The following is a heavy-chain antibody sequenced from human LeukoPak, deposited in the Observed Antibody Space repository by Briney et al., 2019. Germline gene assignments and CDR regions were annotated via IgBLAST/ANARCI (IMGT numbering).Heavy chain of an antibody. CDR2: ISYDGSNK. CDR3: ARDVREFLFHCSGGSCYSNWFDP. Sequence: GGSLRLSCAASGFTFSSYWMSWVRQAPGKGLEWVAVISYDGSNKYYADSVKGRFTISRDNSKNTLYLQMNSLRAEDTAVYYCARDVREFLFHCSGGSCYSNWFDPWGQGTLVTVSS. J-gene: IGHJ5*02. V-gene: IGHV3-30-3*01. CDR1: GFTFSSYW. D-gene: IGHD2-15*01.